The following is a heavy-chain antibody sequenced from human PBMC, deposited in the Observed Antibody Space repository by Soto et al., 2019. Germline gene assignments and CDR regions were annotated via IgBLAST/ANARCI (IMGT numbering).Heavy chain of an antibody. V-gene: IGHV1-18*01. J-gene: IGHJ4*02. Sequence: GASVKVSCKASGYTFTRYGVSWVRQAPGQGLEWMGWISAYTGNTNYALKLQGRVTMTRDTSTSTAYMELRSLRSDDTAVYYCARGAVAGEIDFWGQGTLVTVSS. CDR2: ISAYTGNT. CDR1: GYTFTRYG. CDR3: ARGAVAGEIDF. D-gene: IGHD6-19*01.